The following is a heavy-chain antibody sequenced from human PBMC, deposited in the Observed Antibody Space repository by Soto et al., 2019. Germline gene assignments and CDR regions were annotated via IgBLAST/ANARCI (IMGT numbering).Heavy chain of an antibody. CDR3: ARVPGKYYDGPSDAFDI. CDR2: MNPNSGNT. Sequence: QVQLVQSGAEVKKPGASVKVSCKASGYTFTSYDINWVRQATGQGLEWMGWMNPNSGNTGYAQKFQGRVTMTRNTSISTAYMELSSPRSEDTAVYYCARVPGKYYDGPSDAFDIWGQGTMVTVSS. V-gene: IGHV1-8*01. D-gene: IGHD3-22*01. CDR1: GYTFTSYD. J-gene: IGHJ3*02.